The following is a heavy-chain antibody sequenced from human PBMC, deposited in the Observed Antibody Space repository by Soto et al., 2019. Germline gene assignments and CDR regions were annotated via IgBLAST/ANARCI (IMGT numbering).Heavy chain of an antibody. Sequence: GESLKISCQGSGYSFTSYWISWVRQMLGKGLEWMGRIDPSDSYTNYSPSFQGHVTISADKSISTAYLQWSSLKASDTAMYYCARQGDYGDYVDGMDVWVQGTTVTVSS. CDR1: GYSFTSYW. D-gene: IGHD4-17*01. CDR3: ARQGDYGDYVDGMDV. V-gene: IGHV5-10-1*01. CDR2: IDPSDSYT. J-gene: IGHJ6*02.